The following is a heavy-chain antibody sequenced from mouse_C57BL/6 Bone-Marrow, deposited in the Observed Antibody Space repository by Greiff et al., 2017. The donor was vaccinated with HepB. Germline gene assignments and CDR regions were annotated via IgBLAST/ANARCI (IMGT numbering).Heavy chain of an antibody. CDR3: SYRRAY. J-gene: IGHJ3*01. CDR1: GYTFTSYW. D-gene: IGHD2-14*01. CDR2: INPSSGYP. Sequence: VQLQQSGAELAKPGASVKLSCKASGYTFTSYWMHWVKQRTGQGLEWIGYINPSSGYPKYNQKFKDKATLTADKSSSTAYMQLRSLTSEDSAVYYCSYRRAYWGQGTLVTVSA. V-gene: IGHV1-7*01.